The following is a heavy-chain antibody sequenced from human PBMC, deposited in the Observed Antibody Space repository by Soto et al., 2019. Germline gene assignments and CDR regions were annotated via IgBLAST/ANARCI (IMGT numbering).Heavy chain of an antibody. J-gene: IGHJ6*03. Sequence: QVQLVQSGAEVQKPGSSVKVSCKASGGTFSSYTISWVRQAPGQGLEWMGRIIPILGIANYAQKFQGRVTISADKSTSTAYMELSSLRSEDTSVYYCARTVVPAGWEYYSYYMDVWGKGTTVTVSS. V-gene: IGHV1-69*02. D-gene: IGHD2-2*01. CDR3: ARTVVPAGWEYYSYYMDV. CDR1: GGTFSSYT. CDR2: IIPILGIA.